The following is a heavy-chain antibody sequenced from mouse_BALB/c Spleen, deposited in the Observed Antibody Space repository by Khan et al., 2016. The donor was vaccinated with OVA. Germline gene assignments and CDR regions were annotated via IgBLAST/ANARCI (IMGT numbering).Heavy chain of an antibody. D-gene: IGHD1-1*01. Sequence: EVQLQESGPELVKPGASVKISCKASGYSFTGYFMNWVMQSHGESLEWIGRINPHIGETFYNPKFKGKVTLTADESSSTAHMELRSLASEDSAVYYCARIYGSDFDYWGQGTSLTVSS. CDR1: GYSFTGYF. CDR2: INPHIGET. CDR3: ARIYGSDFDY. V-gene: IGHV1-20*02. J-gene: IGHJ2*02.